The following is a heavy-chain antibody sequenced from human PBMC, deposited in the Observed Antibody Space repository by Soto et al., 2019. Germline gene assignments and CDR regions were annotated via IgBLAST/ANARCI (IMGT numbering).Heavy chain of an antibody. CDR3: ARAPYSSSSSGVDF. Sequence: PGGSLRLSCAASGFTFSYFNMNWIRQAPGKGLEWVSYITSSSTTIYYADSVKGRFTISRDNAKNSLYLQMNSLRAEDTAVYYCARAPYSSSSSGVDFWGQGTLVTVSS. CDR2: ITSSSTTI. V-gene: IGHV3-48*01. CDR1: GFTFSYFN. D-gene: IGHD6-6*01. J-gene: IGHJ4*02.